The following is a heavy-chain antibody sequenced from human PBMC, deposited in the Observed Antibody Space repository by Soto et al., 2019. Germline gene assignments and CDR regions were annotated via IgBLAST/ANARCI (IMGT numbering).Heavy chain of an antibody. D-gene: IGHD5-12*01. J-gene: IGHJ6*02. CDR2: IKKKTDGGTT. V-gene: IGHV3-15*01. CDR1: GFTFSNAW. CDR3: TTGRVDIVATTTDTKYYYGMDV. Sequence: GGSLRLSCAASGFTFSNAWMSWVRQAPGKGLEWVGRIKKKTDGGTTDYAAPVKGRFTISRDDSKNTLFLQMNSLKTEDTAVYFCTTGRVDIVATTTDTKYYYGMDVWGQGTTVTVS.